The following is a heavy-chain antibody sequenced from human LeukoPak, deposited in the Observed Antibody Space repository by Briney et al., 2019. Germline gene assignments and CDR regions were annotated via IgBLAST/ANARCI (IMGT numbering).Heavy chain of an antibody. D-gene: IGHD3-22*01. Sequence: ASVKVSCKASGFTFTSSAMQWVRQARGQRLEWIGWIVVGSGNTNYAQKFQERVTITRDMSTSTAYMELSSLRSEDTAVYYCAVTSSGYYYAFDYWGQGTLVTVSS. CDR3: AVTSSGYYYAFDY. CDR1: GFTFTSSA. V-gene: IGHV1-58*02. J-gene: IGHJ4*02. CDR2: IVVGSGNT.